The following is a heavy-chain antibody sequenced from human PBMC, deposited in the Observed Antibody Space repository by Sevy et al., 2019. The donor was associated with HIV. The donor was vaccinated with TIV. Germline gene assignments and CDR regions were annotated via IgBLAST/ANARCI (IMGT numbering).Heavy chain of an antibody. CDR2: IIPIFGTA. V-gene: IGHV1-69*13. CDR1: GGTFSSYA. Sequence: ASVKVSCKASGGTFSSYAISWVRQAPGQGLEWMGGIIPIFGTANYAQKFQGRVTITADESTSTAYMELSSLRSEDTAVYYCARSEGFEYSSSSSYYYMDVWGKGTTVTVSS. J-gene: IGHJ6*03. CDR3: ARSEGFEYSSSSSYYYMDV. D-gene: IGHD6-6*01.